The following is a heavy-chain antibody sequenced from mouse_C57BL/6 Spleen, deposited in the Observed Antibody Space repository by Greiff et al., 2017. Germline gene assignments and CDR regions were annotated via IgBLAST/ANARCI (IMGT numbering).Heavy chain of an antibody. V-gene: IGHV5-6*01. J-gene: IGHJ4*01. D-gene: IGHD4-1*01. CDR1: GFTFSSYG. CDR3: ARQTVYYAMDY. Sequence: EVQLQQSGGDLVKPGGSLKLSCAASGFTFSSYGMSWVRQTPDKRLEWVATISSGGSYTYYPDSVKGRFTISRDNAKNTLYLQMSSLKSEDTAMYYCARQTVYYAMDYWGQGTSVTVSS. CDR2: ISSGGSYT.